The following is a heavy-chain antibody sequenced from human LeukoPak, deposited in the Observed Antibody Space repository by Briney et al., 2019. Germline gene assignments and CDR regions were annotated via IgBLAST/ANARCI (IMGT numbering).Heavy chain of an antibody. V-gene: IGHV3-7*01. CDR1: GFTFSSYW. Sequence: PGGSLRLSCAASGFTFSSYWMNWARQAPGKGLEWVASINHNGNVNYYVDSVKGRFTISRDNAKNSLYLQMNSLRGEDTAVYYCARDGVVVAGTRRAFDIWGQGTMVTVSS. J-gene: IGHJ3*02. CDR3: ARDGVVVAGTRRAFDI. CDR2: INHNGNVN. D-gene: IGHD6-19*01.